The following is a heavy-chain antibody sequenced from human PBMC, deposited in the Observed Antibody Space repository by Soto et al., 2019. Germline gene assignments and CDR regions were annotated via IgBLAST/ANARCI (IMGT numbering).Heavy chain of an antibody. V-gene: IGHV4-4*07. J-gene: IGHJ5*02. CDR2: IYSSGST. CDR1: GGAIGSHY. Sequence: SETLSLTCTISGGAIGSHYWTWIRQPAGKGLEWIGRIYSSGSTQYNPSVQSRVTMSLDTSKNQFSLRLESVTAADTAVYYCARGQRFSDWFDPWGQGTLVTVS. CDR3: ARGQRFSDWFDP. D-gene: IGHD3-3*01.